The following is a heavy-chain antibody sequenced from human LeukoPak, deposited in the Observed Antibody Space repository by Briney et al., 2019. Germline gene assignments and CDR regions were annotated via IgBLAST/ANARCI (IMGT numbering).Heavy chain of an antibody. J-gene: IGHJ4*02. Sequence: PSETLSLTCTASDGSITNYDWSWVRQPPGKGLEFIGHVHYSGTANYNPSLRSRVTISIDTSKKHFFLKLKSVTAADTAVYFCARGYGDFRVEGRYFHSWGQGTLVTVSS. D-gene: IGHD4-17*01. CDR2: VHYSGTA. V-gene: IGHV4-59*01. CDR3: ARGYGDFRVEGRYFHS. CDR1: DGSITNYD.